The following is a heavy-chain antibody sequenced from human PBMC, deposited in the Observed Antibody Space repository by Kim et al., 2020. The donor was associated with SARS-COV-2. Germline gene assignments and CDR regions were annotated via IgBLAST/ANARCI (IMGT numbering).Heavy chain of an antibody. V-gene: IGHV3-30*04. CDR2: ISYDGSNK. J-gene: IGHJ4*03. Sequence: GGSLRLSCAASGFTFSSYAMHWVRQAPGKGLEWVAVISYDGSNKYYADSVKGRFTISRDNSKNTLYLQMNSLRAEDTAVYYCPRDPGYCSSTSSYDYWG. D-gene: IGHD2-2*01. CDR1: GFTFSSYA. CDR3: PRDPGYCSSTSSYDY.